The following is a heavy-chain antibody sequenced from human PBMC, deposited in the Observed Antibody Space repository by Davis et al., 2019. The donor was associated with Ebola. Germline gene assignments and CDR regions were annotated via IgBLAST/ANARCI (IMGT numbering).Heavy chain of an antibody. D-gene: IGHD6-25*01. CDR2: ITNNGGST. CDR3: ATPSGQAHFYGLDV. CDR1: GFMFSSYT. V-gene: IGHV3-64*04. J-gene: IGHJ6*02. Sequence: PGGSLRLSCSVSGFMFSSYTMHWVRQAPGKGLQYVSGITNNGGSTYYADSVKGRFTISRDNSKNTLYLQMNSLRAEDTGVYYCATPSGQAHFYGLDVWGQGTTVTVS.